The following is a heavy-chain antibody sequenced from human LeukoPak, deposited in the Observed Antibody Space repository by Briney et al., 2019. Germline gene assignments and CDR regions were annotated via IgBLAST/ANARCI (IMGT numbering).Heavy chain of an antibody. Sequence: GASVKVSCKASGDTFINDYIHWVRQAPGQGLEWMGVSNPGGGATTYAQKFQGRVTITRNTSISTAYMELSSLRSEDTAVYYCARDYGSGSKNIDYWGQGTLVTVSS. CDR1: GDTFINDY. V-gene: IGHV1-46*01. CDR3: ARDYGSGSKNIDY. CDR2: SNPGGGAT. J-gene: IGHJ4*02. D-gene: IGHD3-10*01.